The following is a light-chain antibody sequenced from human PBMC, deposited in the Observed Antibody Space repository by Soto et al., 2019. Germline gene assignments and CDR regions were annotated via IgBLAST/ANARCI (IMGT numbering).Light chain of an antibody. V-gene: IGKV3-11*01. CDR3: QQHSHWPPWT. J-gene: IGKJ1*01. CDR1: ENVRTF. Sequence: EVALTQSPGTLSLSPVERATLSCRASENVRTFVDWYQQKPGQAPRLLIYGASNRATGIPARFSGSGSGTDFTLTISDLEPEDFAVYYCQQHSHWPPWTFGQGTKVDIK. CDR2: GAS.